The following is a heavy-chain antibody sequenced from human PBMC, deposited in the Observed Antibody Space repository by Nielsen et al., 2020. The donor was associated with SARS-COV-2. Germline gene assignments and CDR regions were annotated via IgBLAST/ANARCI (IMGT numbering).Heavy chain of an antibody. J-gene: IGHJ3*02. D-gene: IGHD6-13*01. CDR3: ARVVAAAGIGVGEAFDI. Sequence: SVKVSCKASGYTFTSYAMNWVRQAPGQGLEWMGGIIPIFGTANYAQKFQGRVTITADESTSTAYMELSSLRSEDTAVYYCARVVAAAGIGVGEAFDIWGQGTMVTVSS. CDR2: IIPIFGTA. V-gene: IGHV1-69*13. CDR1: GYTFTSYA.